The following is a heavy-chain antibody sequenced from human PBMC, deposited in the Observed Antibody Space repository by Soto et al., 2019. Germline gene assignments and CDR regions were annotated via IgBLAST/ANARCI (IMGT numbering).Heavy chain of an antibody. D-gene: IGHD5-18*01. CDR3: ARLAAPLVAVLYIYPLDGREAMSDVDV. J-gene: IGHJ6*02. CDR1: GFTFNYYP. Sequence: QMQLVESGGGVVQPGGSLRLSCAASGFTFNYYPMHWVRQAPGKGLEWVAVVSFDGSNKYYADSVKGRFTISKDNSKNTLYLQMNSLRREDTAVYYCARLAAPLVAVLYIYPLDGREAMSDVDVWAQGTTVTVSS. V-gene: IGHV3-30-3*01. CDR2: VSFDGSNK.